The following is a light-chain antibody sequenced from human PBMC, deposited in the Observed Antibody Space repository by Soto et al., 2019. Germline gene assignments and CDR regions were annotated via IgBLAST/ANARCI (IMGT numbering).Light chain of an antibody. Sequence: QSVLTQPPSVSGAPGQRVTISCTGSSSNIGAGYDVHWYQQLPGTAPKLLIYGNSNRPSGVPDRFSGSKSGTSASLAITWLQPEDEADYYCQSYDSSLSRVFGGGTKLTVL. V-gene: IGLV1-40*01. CDR2: GNS. CDR3: QSYDSSLSRV. J-gene: IGLJ2*01. CDR1: SSNIGAGYD.